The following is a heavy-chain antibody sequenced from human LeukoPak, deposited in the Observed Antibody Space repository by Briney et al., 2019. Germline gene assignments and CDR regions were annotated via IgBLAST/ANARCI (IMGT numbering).Heavy chain of an antibody. Sequence: GGSLRLSCAASGFTFSSYAMSWVRQAPGKGLEWVAVIWYDGSNKYYADSVKGRFTISRDNSKNTLYLQMNSLRAEDTAVYYCARDRYYGGNFYYYYGMDVWGQGTTVTVSS. J-gene: IGHJ6*02. V-gene: IGHV3-33*08. CDR3: ARDRYYGGNFYYYYGMDV. CDR2: IWYDGSNK. D-gene: IGHD4-23*01. CDR1: GFTFSSYA.